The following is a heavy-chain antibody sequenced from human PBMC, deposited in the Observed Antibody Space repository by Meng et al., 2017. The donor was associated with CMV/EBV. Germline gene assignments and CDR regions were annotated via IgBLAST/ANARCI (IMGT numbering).Heavy chain of an antibody. V-gene: IGHV3-21*01. D-gene: IGHD3-3*01. CDR1: GFTFSSYS. CDR3: AREIGTYYDFWSGYYSQYYGMGV. J-gene: IGHJ6*02. CDR2: ISSSSSYI. Sequence: GESLKISCAASGFTFSSYSMNWVRQAPGKGLEWVSSISSSSSYIYYAVSVKGRFTISRDNAKNSLYLQMNSLRAEDTAVYYCAREIGTYYDFWSGYYSQYYGMGVWGQGTTVTVSS.